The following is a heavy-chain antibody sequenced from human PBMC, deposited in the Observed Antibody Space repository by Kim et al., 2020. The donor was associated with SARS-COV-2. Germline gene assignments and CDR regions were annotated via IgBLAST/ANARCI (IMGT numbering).Heavy chain of an antibody. J-gene: IGHJ5*02. CDR3: TRALYYYGSGSYYIDWFDH. CDR1: GFTFGDYA. V-gene: IGHV3-49*03. D-gene: IGHD3-10*01. CDR2: IRSKAYGGTT. Sequence: GGSLRLSCTASGFTFGDYAMSWFRQAPGKGLEWVGFIRSKAYGGTTEYAASVKGRFTISRDDSKSIAYLQMNSLKTEDTAVYYCTRALYYYGSGSYYIDWFDHWGQGTLVTVSS.